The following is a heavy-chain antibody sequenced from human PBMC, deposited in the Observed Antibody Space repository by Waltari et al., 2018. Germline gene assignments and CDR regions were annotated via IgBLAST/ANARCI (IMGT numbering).Heavy chain of an antibody. CDR1: GFPFSTYA. Sequence: VQLVESGGGVVQPGRSLRLSCAASGFPFSTYAMRWVRQAPGKGLEWVSAISGSGGSTYYADSVKGRFTISRDNSKNTLYLQMNSLRAEDTAVYYCAKWAAAGSFDYWGQGTLVTVSS. CDR3: AKWAAAGSFDY. D-gene: IGHD6-13*01. V-gene: IGHV3-23*04. J-gene: IGHJ4*02. CDR2: ISGSGGST.